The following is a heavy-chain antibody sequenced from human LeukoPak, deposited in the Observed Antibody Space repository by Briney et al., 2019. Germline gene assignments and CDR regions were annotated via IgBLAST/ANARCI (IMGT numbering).Heavy chain of an antibody. D-gene: IGHD5-18*01. V-gene: IGHV3-7*01. J-gene: IGHJ4*02. CDR2: IKQGGSEK. Sequence: GESLRLSCEASGFMFSSYWMNWVSQAPGKGLEWVVNIKQGGSEKYYVDSVKGRFSISRDNAKSSLFLQMNSLRADDTAVYYCAMAGYTDGPFDFDYWGQGTLVTVSS. CDR3: AMAGYTDGPFDFDY. CDR1: GFMFSSYW.